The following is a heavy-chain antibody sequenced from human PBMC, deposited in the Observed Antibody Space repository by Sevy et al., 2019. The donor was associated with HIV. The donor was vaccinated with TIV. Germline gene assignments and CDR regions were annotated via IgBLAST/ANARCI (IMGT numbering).Heavy chain of an antibody. CDR1: GFTFSSYG. CDR3: AKDPIWFGELLRPGHDAFDI. CDR2: ISYDGSNK. D-gene: IGHD3-10*01. V-gene: IGHV3-30*18. Sequence: GGSLRLSCAASGFTFSSYGMHWVRQAPGKGLEWVAVISYDGSNKYYADSVKGRFTISRDNSKNTLYLQMNSLRAEDTAVYYWAKDPIWFGELLRPGHDAFDIWGQGTMVTVSS. J-gene: IGHJ3*02.